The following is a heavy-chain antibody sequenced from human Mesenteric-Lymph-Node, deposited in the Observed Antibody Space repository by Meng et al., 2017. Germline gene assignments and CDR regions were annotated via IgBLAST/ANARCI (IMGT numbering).Heavy chain of an antibody. V-gene: IGHV3-7*01. CDR2: IKQDGSEK. Sequence: GESLKISCTASGFTFGDYAMSWVRQAPGKGLEWVANIKQDGSEKYYVDSVKGRFIISRDNAENSLYLQMNGLRADDTAVYYCARDGSYGRNDAFDIWGQGTMVTVSS. CDR1: GFTFGDYA. CDR3: ARDGSYGRNDAFDI. J-gene: IGHJ3*02. D-gene: IGHD1-26*01.